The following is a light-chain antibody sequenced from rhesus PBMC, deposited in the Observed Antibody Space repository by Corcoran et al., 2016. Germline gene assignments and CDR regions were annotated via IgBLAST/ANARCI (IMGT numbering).Light chain of an antibody. CDR3: QQYSSRPLT. V-gene: IGKV1-22*01. CDR2: NAA. CDR1: QGISSW. Sequence: DIQMTQSPSSLSASVGDTVTITCRASQGISSWLAWYQQKPGKDPKLMFNNAASLQSGVPSRFSCSGSGTDFTLTISHLQSEDFATYYCQQYSSRPLTFGGGTKVELK. J-gene: IGKJ4*01.